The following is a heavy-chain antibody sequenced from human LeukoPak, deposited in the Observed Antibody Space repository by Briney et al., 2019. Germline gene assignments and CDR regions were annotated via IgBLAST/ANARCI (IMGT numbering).Heavy chain of an antibody. J-gene: IGHJ4*02. CDR1: GFTFSSYA. V-gene: IGHV3-30-3*01. CDR3: ARSTNDYGDFYYFDY. Sequence: GGSLRLSCAASGFTFSSYAIHWVRQAPGKGLEWVAVISYDGSNKYYADSVKGRFTISRDNSKNTLYLQMNSLRAEDTAVYYCARSTNDYGDFYYFDYWGQGTLVTVSS. D-gene: IGHD4-17*01. CDR2: ISYDGSNK.